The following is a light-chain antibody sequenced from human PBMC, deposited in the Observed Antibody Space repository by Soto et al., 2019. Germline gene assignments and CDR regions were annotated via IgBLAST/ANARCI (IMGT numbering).Light chain of an antibody. J-gene: IGKJ1*01. V-gene: IGKV1-39*01. CDR1: QNISSY. Sequence: DIQMTQSPSSLSASVGDRVTITCRASQNISSYLNWYQQKPGKAPKVLIYAASTLQSGVPSTFSGSGSGTDFTLTISSLRSEDFAIYFCQQSYNIPRTFGQGTKVEIK. CDR2: AAS. CDR3: QQSYNIPRT.